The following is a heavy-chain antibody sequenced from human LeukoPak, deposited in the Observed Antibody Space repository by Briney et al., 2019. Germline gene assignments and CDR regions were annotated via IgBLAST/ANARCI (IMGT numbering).Heavy chain of an antibody. CDR3: ARVSQLWFGELSY. D-gene: IGHD3-10*01. CDR2: ISYDGSNK. CDR1: GFTFSSYA. J-gene: IGHJ4*02. V-gene: IGHV3-30-3*01. Sequence: GGSLRLSCAASGFTFSSYAMSWVRQAPGKGLEWVAVISYDGSNKYYADSVKGRFTISRDNSKNTLYLQMNSLRAEDTAVYYCARVSQLWFGELSYWGQGTLVTVSS.